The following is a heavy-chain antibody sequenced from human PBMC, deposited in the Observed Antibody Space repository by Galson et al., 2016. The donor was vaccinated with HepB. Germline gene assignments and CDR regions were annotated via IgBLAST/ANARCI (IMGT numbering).Heavy chain of an antibody. J-gene: IGHJ4*02. Sequence: SLRLCCAAAGFTFSSYSVNWVRQAPGKGREWDSSISISSNKYYADTVKARFTISRDNAKNSLYLQMNSLRPEDTAVYYCARSFETRFGSGSYYWGQGTLVTVSS. CDR1: GFTFSSYS. V-gene: IGHV3-21*01. D-gene: IGHD1-26*01. CDR2: ISISSNK. CDR3: ARSFETRFGSGSYY.